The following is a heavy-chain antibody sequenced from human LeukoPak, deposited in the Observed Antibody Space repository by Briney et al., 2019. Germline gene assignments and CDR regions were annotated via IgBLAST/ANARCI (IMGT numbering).Heavy chain of an antibody. V-gene: IGHV3-15*01. CDR3: TTDLWWDIVVVPAALDAFDI. D-gene: IGHD2-2*01. J-gene: IGHJ3*02. CDR2: IKSKTDGGTT. Sequence: PGGSLRLSCAASGFTFSNAWMSWVRQAPGKGLEWVGRIKSKTDGGTTDYAAPVKGRFTISRDDSKNTLYLQMNSLKTEDTAVYCCTTDLWWDIVVVPAALDAFDIWGQGTMVTVSS. CDR1: GFTFSNAW.